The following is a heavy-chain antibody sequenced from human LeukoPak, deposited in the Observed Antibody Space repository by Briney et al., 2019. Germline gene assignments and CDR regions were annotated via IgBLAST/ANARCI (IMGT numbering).Heavy chain of an antibody. CDR3: ARHDLRGGAYDI. CDR2: IHHTGIT. V-gene: IGHV4-59*08. CDR1: GGSFSGYY. D-gene: IGHD3-10*01. Sequence: SETLSLTCAVYGGSFSGYYWSWIRQPPGQGLDWIAYIHHTGITEYNPSLKTRVTISLETSKNQFSLKLSSVIAADTAVYYCARHDLRGGAYDIWGQGTMVTVSS. J-gene: IGHJ3*02.